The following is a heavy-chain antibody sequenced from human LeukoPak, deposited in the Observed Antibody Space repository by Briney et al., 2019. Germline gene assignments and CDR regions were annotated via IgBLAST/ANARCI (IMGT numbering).Heavy chain of an antibody. CDR1: GDSISSSSYY. CDR2: IYYSGYT. Sequence: SETLSLTCTVSGDSISSSSYYWGWIRQPPGKGLEWIGTIYYSGYTYYNPSLKSRVTISVDTSKNHFSLKLSSVTAADTAVYYCARESDRYCSSTSYPNWYDPWGQGTLVTVSS. CDR3: ARESDRYCSSTSYPNWYDP. J-gene: IGHJ5*02. D-gene: IGHD2-2*01. V-gene: IGHV4-39*07.